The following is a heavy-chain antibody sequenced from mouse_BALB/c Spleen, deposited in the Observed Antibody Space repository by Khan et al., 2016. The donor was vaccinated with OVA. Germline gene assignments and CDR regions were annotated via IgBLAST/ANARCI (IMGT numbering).Heavy chain of an antibody. D-gene: IGHD2-12*01. J-gene: IGHJ4*01. V-gene: IGHV2-6-5*01. Sequence: QVQLKESGPGLVAPSQSLSITCTVSGFSLTDYAVSWIRQPLGKGLVWLGVILAGGSKSYNSVFKSRLSISKDNSKSQVFLKVYSLKTDDTAMYYCAKDPPYYSLKYWGQGTSVTVSS. CDR2: ILAGGSK. CDR3: AKDPPYYSLKY. CDR1: GFSLTDYA.